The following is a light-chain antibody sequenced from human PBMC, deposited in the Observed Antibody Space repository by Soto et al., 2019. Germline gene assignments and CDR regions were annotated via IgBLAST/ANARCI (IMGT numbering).Light chain of an antibody. CDR1: QSISSW. CDR2: DAS. J-gene: IGKJ4*01. CDR3: QQYNRYSLT. V-gene: IGKV1-5*01. Sequence: DIQMTQSPSTLSASVGDRVTITCRASQSISSWLAWYQQKPGKAPKLLIYDASSLESGVPSRFSGSRSDTEFTLTINNLQPDDFAIYHCQQYNRYSLTFGGGTKVEIK.